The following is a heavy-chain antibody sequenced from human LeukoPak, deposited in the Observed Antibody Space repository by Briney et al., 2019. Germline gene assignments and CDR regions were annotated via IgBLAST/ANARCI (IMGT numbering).Heavy chain of an antibody. CDR2: IKQDGTEK. V-gene: IGHV3-7*03. CDR1: GFTFTTYW. D-gene: IGHD2-15*01. Sequence: GESLRLSCAASGFTFTTYWMSWVRQAPGKGLEWVANIKQDGTEKYYADSVKGRFTISRDNAKNSLYLQMNSLRAEDTALYYCARVVEGAYYYYYMDVWGKGTTVTVSS. CDR3: ARVVEGAYYYYYMDV. J-gene: IGHJ6*03.